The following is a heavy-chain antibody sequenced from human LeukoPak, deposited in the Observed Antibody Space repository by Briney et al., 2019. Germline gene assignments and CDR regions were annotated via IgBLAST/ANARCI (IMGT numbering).Heavy chain of an antibody. Sequence: ASVKVSGKASGGTFSSYAISWVRQAPGQGLEWMGGIIPIFGTANYAQKFQGRVTITADESTSTAYMELSSLRSEDTAVYYCAREVAARRFDYWGQGTLVTVSS. CDR3: AREVAARRFDY. CDR2: IIPIFGTA. CDR1: GGTFSSYA. V-gene: IGHV1-69*13. J-gene: IGHJ4*02. D-gene: IGHD6-6*01.